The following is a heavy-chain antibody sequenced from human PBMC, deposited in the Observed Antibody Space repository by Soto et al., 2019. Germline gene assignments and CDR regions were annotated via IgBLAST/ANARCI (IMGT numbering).Heavy chain of an antibody. CDR3: AKDQGYSSSWHGYYYYYGMDV. V-gene: IGHV3-30*18. Sequence: GGSLRLSCAASGFTFSSYGMHWVRQAPGKGLEWVAVISYDGSNKYYADSVKGRFTISRDNSKNTLYLQMNSLRAEDTAVYYCAKDQGYSSSWHGYYYYYGMDVWGQGTTVTVSS. J-gene: IGHJ6*02. D-gene: IGHD6-13*01. CDR2: ISYDGSNK. CDR1: GFTFSSYG.